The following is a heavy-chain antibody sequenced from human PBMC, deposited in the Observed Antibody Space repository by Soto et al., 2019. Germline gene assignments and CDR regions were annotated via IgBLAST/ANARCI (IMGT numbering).Heavy chain of an antibody. CDR1: GGAFSRYA. Sequence: QVLLVQSGAGVKKPGSSVKVSCKASGGAFSRYALSWVRQAPGQGLEWVGGISPRYGTPVYAQKLQGRVTLTADEATTTAYLERSGRRYEAAAFYYGARDYEYQILACAAVDIVGQGTMVTVSS. CDR3: ARDYEYQILACAAVDI. CDR2: ISPRYGTP. D-gene: IGHD2-2*01. J-gene: IGHJ3*02. V-gene: IGHV1-69*01.